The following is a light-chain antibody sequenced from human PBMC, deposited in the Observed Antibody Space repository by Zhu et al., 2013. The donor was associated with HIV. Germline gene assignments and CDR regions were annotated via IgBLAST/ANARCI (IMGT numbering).Light chain of an antibody. CDR3: QQYGGSPRT. CDR1: QGVSRNY. V-gene: IGKV3-20*01. J-gene: IGKJ1*01. Sequence: EIVLTQSPGTLSLSPGERATLSCEASQGVSRNYLAWYQQKPGQAPRLLIYGASTRATGVPDRFSGSGSGTDFTLTINRLEPEDFAVYYCQQYGGSPRTFGQGTKVEIK. CDR2: GAS.